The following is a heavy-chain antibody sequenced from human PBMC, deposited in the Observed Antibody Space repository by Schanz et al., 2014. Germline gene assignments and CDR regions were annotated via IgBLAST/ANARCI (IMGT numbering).Heavy chain of an antibody. Sequence: VQLVESGGGVVQPGRSLRLSCAASGFSFSSYAMGWVRQARGKGLEWVSAISGSGGSTYYADSVKGRFTISRDNSKNTLYLQMNSLRAEDTAVYFCAKIERNEDWGQGTLVTVSS. J-gene: IGHJ4*02. CDR2: ISGSGGST. V-gene: IGHV3-23*04. CDR1: GFSFSSYA. D-gene: IGHD1-1*01. CDR3: AKIERNED.